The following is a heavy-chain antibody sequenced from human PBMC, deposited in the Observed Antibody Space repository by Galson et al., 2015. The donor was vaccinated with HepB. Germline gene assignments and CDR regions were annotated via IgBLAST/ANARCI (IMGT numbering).Heavy chain of an antibody. D-gene: IGHD1-26*01. J-gene: IGHJ4*02. V-gene: IGHV3-30*18. CDR3: AKDKVGATQYFDY. CDR1: GFTFSSYG. Sequence: SLRLSCAASGFTFSSYGMHWVRQAPGKGLEWVAVISYDGSNKYYADSVKGRFTISRDNSKNTLYLQMNSLRAEDTAVYYCAKDKVGATQYFDYWGQGTLVTVSS. CDR2: ISYDGSNK.